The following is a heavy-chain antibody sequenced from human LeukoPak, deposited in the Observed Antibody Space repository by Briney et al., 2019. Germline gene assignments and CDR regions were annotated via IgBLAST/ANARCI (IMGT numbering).Heavy chain of an antibody. J-gene: IGHJ4*02. Sequence: GGSLRLSCTASGFTFGDYAMSWVRQAPGKGLEWVGFIRSKAYGGTTEYAASVKGRFTISRDDSKSIAYLQMNSLKTEDTALYYCTRARYSGSYSDQGYWGQGILVTVSS. V-gene: IGHV3-49*04. CDR1: GFTFGDYA. CDR2: IRSKAYGGTT. D-gene: IGHD1-26*01. CDR3: TRARYSGSYSDQGY.